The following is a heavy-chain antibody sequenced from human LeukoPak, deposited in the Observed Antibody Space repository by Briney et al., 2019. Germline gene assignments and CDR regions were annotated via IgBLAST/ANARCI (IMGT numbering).Heavy chain of an antibody. J-gene: IGHJ6*03. CDR2: IKQDGSEE. CDR3: ARDPVHSSGWFAVSYYYMDV. D-gene: IGHD6-19*01. CDR1: GFTFSRHW. Sequence: GGSLRLSCAASGFTFSRHWMSWVRQAPGKGLEWVANIKQDGSEEFYVDSVKGRFTISRDNAKNSLYLQMNSLRAEDTAVYYCARDPVHSSGWFAVSYYYMDVWGKGTTVTVSS. V-gene: IGHV3-7*01.